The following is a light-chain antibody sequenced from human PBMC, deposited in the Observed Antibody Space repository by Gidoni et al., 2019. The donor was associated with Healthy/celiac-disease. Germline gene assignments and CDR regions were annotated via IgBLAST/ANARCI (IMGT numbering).Light chain of an antibody. J-gene: IGKJ1*01. CDR1: QSLSSSY. Sequence: EIVLTLSPGPLSLSPGERDTLSCRASQSLSSSYLAWYQQKPAKAPRLLIYDASSRVTGIPDRLSGGGSAADFSLTIIRLEHEDFSVYYCQQYGSSPPWTFGRGTKVEIK. CDR3: QQYGSSPPWT. V-gene: IGKV3-20*01. CDR2: DAS.